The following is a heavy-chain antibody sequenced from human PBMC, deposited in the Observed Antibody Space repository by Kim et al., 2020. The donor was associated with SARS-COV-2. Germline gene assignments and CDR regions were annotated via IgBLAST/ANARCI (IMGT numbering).Heavy chain of an antibody. CDR2: INHSGST. D-gene: IGHD3-16*01. CDR3: ARERNTFGGVMRKTVDY. J-gene: IGHJ4*02. CDR1: GGSFSGYY. Sequence: SETLSLTCAVYGGSFSGYYWSWIRQPPGKGLEWIGEINHSGSTNYNPSLKSRVTISVDTSKNQFSLKLSSVTAADTAVYYCARERNTFGGVMRKTVDYWGQGTLVTVSS. V-gene: IGHV4-34*01.